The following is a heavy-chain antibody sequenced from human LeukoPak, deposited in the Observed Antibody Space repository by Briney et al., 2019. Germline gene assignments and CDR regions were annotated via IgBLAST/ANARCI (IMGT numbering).Heavy chain of an antibody. CDR1: GGSISTFY. V-gene: IGHV4-4*07. CDR3: ARVRGGSWNSGYYYHYMDV. CDR2: IFTSGST. Sequence: PSETLSLTCTVSGGSISTFYWSWIRQPTGKGLEWIGRIFTSGSTNYNPSLKSRVTMSVDTSKNQFSLKLSSVTAADTAVYYCARVRGGSWNSGYYYHYMDVWGKGTTVTISS. J-gene: IGHJ6*03. D-gene: IGHD6-13*01.